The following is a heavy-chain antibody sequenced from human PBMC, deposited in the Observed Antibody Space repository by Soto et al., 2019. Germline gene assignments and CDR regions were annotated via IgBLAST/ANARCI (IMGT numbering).Heavy chain of an antibody. V-gene: IGHV3-30*18. CDR1: GFTFSDYA. CDR3: AKGGRQWLVTSYVIY. J-gene: IGHJ4*02. D-gene: IGHD6-19*01. CDR2: VSHDGRNT. Sequence: VQLVESGGGVVQPRRTLRLSCTASGFTFSDYAMHWVRQAPGKGLELVAVVSHDGRNTHYADSVKGRFTISRDSSKNTVSLEMTSLRAEDTAVYYCAKGGRQWLVTSYVIYWGQGALVTVSS.